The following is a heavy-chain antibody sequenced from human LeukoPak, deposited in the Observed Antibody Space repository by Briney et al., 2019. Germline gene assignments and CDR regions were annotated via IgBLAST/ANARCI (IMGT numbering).Heavy chain of an antibody. V-gene: IGHV3-48*02. CDR2: ISSSSSTI. CDR1: GFVFSSLD. Sequence: GGSLRLSCAASGFVFSSLDMGWVRQARGKGLEWVSYISSSSSTIYYADSVKGRFTISRDNAKNSLYLQMNSLRDEDTAVYYCARAFGLTDYWGQGTLVTVSS. D-gene: IGHD3/OR15-3a*01. CDR3: ARAFGLTDY. J-gene: IGHJ4*02.